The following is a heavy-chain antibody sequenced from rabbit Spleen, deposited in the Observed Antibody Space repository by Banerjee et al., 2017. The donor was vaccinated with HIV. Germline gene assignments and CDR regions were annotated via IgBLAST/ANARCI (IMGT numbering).Heavy chain of an antibody. V-gene: IGHV1S45*01. Sequence: QEQLVESGGGLVQPEGSLTLTCTASGFTINSNYYMCWVRQAPGKGLEWIGCIYVGSGSTYYASWAKGRFTISKTSSTVTLQMTSLTAADTATYFCARDLDGVIGWNFGWWGPGTLVTVS. CDR2: IYVGSGST. CDR3: ARDLDGVIGWNFGW. CDR1: GFTINSNYY. J-gene: IGHJ4*01. D-gene: IGHD1-1*01.